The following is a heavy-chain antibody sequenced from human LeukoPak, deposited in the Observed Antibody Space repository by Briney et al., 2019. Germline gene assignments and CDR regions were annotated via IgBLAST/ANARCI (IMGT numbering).Heavy chain of an antibody. Sequence: SETLSLTCNVSGGSISSSSYYWVWIRQPPGKGLEWIGNIYYTGSTYYNPSLKSRITISVDTSKNQFSLNLNSVTAADTAVYYCARRLNGMAAIDRYLDYWGQGTLVTVSS. D-gene: IGHD5-24*01. V-gene: IGHV4-39*01. J-gene: IGHJ4*02. CDR1: GGSISSSSYY. CDR2: IYYTGST. CDR3: ARRLNGMAAIDRYLDY.